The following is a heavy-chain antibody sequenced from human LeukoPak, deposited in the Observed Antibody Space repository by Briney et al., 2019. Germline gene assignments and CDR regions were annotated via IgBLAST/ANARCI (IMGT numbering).Heavy chain of an antibody. D-gene: IGHD3-10*01. CDR1: GFTFSSYE. CDR2: ISSSGSTI. V-gene: IGHV3-48*03. Sequence: GGSLRLSCAASGFTFSSYEMNWVRQAPGKGLEWVSYISSSGSTIYYADSVKGRFTISRDNAKNSLYLQMNSLRAEDTAVYYCAAAVAYYYGSGSYSAWGQGTLVTVSS. J-gene: IGHJ4*02. CDR3: AAAVAYYYGSGSYSA.